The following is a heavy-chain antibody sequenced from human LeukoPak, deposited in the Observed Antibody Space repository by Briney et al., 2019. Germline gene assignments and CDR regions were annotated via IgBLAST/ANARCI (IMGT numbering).Heavy chain of an antibody. CDR3: GSSADGYIDY. V-gene: IGHV3-74*01. D-gene: IGHD6-13*01. J-gene: IGHJ4*02. CDR1: GFTFSRHW. Sequence: GRSLRLSCAGSGFTFSRHWMHWVRQAPGKGLVWVSRISLDGSTTLYSDSVRGRFTISRDNAKNTLYLQMNSLGAEDTAVYYCGSSADGYIDYWGQGTRVSVSS. CDR2: ISLDGSTT.